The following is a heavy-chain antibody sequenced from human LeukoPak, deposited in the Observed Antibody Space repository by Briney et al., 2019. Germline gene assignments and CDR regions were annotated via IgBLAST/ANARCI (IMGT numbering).Heavy chain of an antibody. CDR3: ATAMVRGVIIFEHFDY. Sequence: SETLTLTCAVYGGSFSGYYWRWIRQPPGKGLEWIGEINHSGSTNYNPSLKSRVTISVDTSKNQFSLQLSSVTAADTAVYYCATAMVRGVIIFEHFDYWGQGTLVTVSS. J-gene: IGHJ4*02. CDR1: GGSFSGYY. D-gene: IGHD3-10*01. V-gene: IGHV4-34*01. CDR2: INHSGST.